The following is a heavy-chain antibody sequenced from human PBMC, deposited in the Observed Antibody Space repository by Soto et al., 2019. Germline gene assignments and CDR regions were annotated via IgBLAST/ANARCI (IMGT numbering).Heavy chain of an antibody. CDR1: GGTFSSYA. Sequence: QVQLVQSGAEVKKPGSSVKVSCKASGGTFSSYAISWVRQAPGQGLEWMGGIIPIFGTANYAQKFQCRVTMTADESTSTAYMELSSLRSEDTAVYYCARESLGYCSGGSCYSPYYFDYWGQGTLVTVSS. CDR2: IIPIFGTA. V-gene: IGHV1-69*01. J-gene: IGHJ4*02. CDR3: ARESLGYCSGGSCYSPYYFDY. D-gene: IGHD2-15*01.